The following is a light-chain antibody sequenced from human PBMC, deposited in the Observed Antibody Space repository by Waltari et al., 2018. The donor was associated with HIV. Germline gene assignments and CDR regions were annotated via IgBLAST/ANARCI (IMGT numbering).Light chain of an antibody. CDR2: GAS. J-gene: IGKJ2*01. Sequence: VITQSPPTLSVSPGARATLSCRASQSVSSNLAWHQQKPGHAPRLLIYGASTRATGIPARFSGSGSGTEFTLTISSLQSEDFAVYYCQQYNNWPRTFGQGTKLEIK. V-gene: IGKV3-15*01. CDR1: QSVSSN. CDR3: QQYNNWPRT.